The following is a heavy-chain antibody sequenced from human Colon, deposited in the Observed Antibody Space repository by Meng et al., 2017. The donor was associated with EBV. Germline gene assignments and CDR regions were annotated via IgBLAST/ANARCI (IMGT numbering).Heavy chain of an antibody. CDR2: ISTNTGNP. Sequence: GHFGQTGSELKKPGASVKVSCKASGYTFTRYPMNGVRQAPGQGLEWMGWISTNTGNPTYAQGFTGRFVFSVDTSVSTAYLQISSLKAEDTAVYYCGTLKYTSGFYGPAYWGQGALVTVSS. J-gene: IGHJ4*02. CDR3: GTLKYTSGFYGPAY. V-gene: IGHV7-4-1*02. CDR1: GYTFTRYP. D-gene: IGHD6-19*01.